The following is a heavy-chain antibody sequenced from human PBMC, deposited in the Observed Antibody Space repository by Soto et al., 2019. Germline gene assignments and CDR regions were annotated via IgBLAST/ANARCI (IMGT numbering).Heavy chain of an antibody. CDR2: IHHSGST. CDR1: GYSISSGYY. D-gene: IGHD3-3*01. J-gene: IGHJ6*02. Sequence: SETLSLTCAVCGYSISSGYYWGWIRQPPGKGLEWIGSIHHSGSTYYNPSLKSRVTISVDTSKNQFSLKLSSVTAADTAVYYCARDTMHYDFWSGYQYYYYYGMDVWGQGTTVTVSS. V-gene: IGHV4-38-2*02. CDR3: ARDTMHYDFWSGYQYYYYYGMDV.